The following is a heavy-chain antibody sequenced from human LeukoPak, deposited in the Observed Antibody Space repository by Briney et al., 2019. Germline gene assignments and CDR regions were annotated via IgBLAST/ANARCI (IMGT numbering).Heavy chain of an antibody. CDR2: IRYDGSNK. CDR1: GFTFSSYG. J-gene: IGHJ6*03. Sequence: PGGSLRLSCAASGFTFSSYGMHWVRQAPGKGLEWVAFIRYDGSNKYYADSVKGRFTISRDNSKNTLYLQVNSLRAEDTAVYYCAKDSFSYYSNYMDVWGKGTTVTVSS. V-gene: IGHV3-30*02. CDR3: AKDSFSYYSNYMDV.